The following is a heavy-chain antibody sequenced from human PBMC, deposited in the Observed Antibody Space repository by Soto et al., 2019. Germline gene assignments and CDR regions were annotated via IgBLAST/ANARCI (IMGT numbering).Heavy chain of an antibody. J-gene: IGHJ4*02. CDR1: GFTFDDYA. V-gene: IGHV3-9*01. Sequence: EVQLVESGGGLVQPGRSLRLSCAASGFTFDDYAMHWVRQAPGKGLEWVSGISWNSGSIGYADSVKGRFTISRDNDKNSLYLQMNRLRAEDTALYYCAKGTTGVYGSGSLFDYWGQGTLVTVSS. D-gene: IGHD3-10*01. CDR2: ISWNSGSI. CDR3: AKGTTGVYGSGSLFDY.